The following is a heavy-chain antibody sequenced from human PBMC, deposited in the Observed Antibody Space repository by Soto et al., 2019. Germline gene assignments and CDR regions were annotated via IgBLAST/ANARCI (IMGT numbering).Heavy chain of an antibody. CDR3: TTTYYYDSSGYYSDY. J-gene: IGHJ4*02. CDR1: GFTFSNAW. CDR2: IKSKTDGGTT. Sequence: PGGSLTLSCAASGFTFSNAWMSWVRQAPGKGLEWVGRIKSKTDGGTTDYAAPVKGRFTISRDDSKNTLYLQMNSLKTEDTAVYYCTTTYYYDSSGYYSDYWGQGTLVTVSS. D-gene: IGHD3-22*01. V-gene: IGHV3-15*01.